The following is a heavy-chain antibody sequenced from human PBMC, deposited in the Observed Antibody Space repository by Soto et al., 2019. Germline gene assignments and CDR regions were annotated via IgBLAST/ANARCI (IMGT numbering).Heavy chain of an antibody. D-gene: IGHD3-3*01. J-gene: IGHJ6*03. CDR3: AKDYETILPLFMDV. Sequence: PGGSLRLSCAASGFTFSSYAMSWVRQAPGKGLEWVSAISGSGGGTYYADSVKGRFTISRDNSKNKLYLQMNSLRAEDTAVYYCAKDYETILPLFMDVWGKGTTVTVSS. V-gene: IGHV3-23*01. CDR2: ISGSGGGT. CDR1: GFTFSSYA.